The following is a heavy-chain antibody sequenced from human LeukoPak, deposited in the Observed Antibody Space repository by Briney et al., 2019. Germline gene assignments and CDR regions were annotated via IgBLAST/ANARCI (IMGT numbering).Heavy chain of an antibody. Sequence: PGGSLRLSCAASGFTFSSYGMHWVRQAPGKGLEWVAFIRYDGSNKYYADSVKGRFTISRDNSKNTLYLQMNSLRAEDTAVYYCAKVIIGSGSYYNVGFDYWGQGTLVTVSS. CDR3: AKVIIGSGSYYNVGFDY. CDR2: IRYDGSNK. J-gene: IGHJ4*02. CDR1: GFTFSSYG. D-gene: IGHD3-10*01. V-gene: IGHV3-30*02.